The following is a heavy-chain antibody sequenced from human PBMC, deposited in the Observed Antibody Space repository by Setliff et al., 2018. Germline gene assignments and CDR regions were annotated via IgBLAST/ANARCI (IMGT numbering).Heavy chain of an antibody. CDR3: ARIRKGYTGYEGSDY. V-gene: IGHV2-70*17. J-gene: IGHJ4*02. CDR2: IDWYGDK. CDR1: GFSLSTSGMY. Sequence: SGPTLVNPTQTLTLTCTFSGFSLSTSGMYVSWIRQPPGKALEWLGSIDWYGDKLYSTSLKTRLTISKDTYKKQVVLTMTDMDPMDTATYYCARIRKGYTGYEGSDYWGQGTLVTVSS. D-gene: IGHD5-12*01.